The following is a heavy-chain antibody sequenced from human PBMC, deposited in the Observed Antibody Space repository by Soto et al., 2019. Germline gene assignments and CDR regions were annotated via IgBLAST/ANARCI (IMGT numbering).Heavy chain of an antibody. CDR2: IYPGDSDS. J-gene: IGHJ6*02. V-gene: IGHV5-51*01. CDR1: GYSFSSYW. D-gene: IGHD3-10*01. CDR3: ARRGALGYGMDV. Sequence: GESLKTSCKGSGYSFSSYWIAWVRQMPRKGLELMGIIYPGDSDSRYSPSFQGLITISADKSISTAYLQWSSLKASDTAMYYCARRGALGYGMDVWGQGTTVTVSS.